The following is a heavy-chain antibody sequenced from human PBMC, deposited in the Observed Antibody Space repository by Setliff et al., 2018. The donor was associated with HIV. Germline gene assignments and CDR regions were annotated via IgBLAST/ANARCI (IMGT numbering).Heavy chain of an antibody. CDR3: ARGSDWHPD. Sequence: SETLSLTCTVSGGSITGHYWSWIRQPPGKGLEWIGYIHYSGSSNYNPSLKSRVSISLDTSKKQVSLKLSSVTAADTAVYYCARGSDWHPDWGQGTLVTVSS. CDR2: IHYSGSS. CDR1: GGSITGHY. D-gene: IGHD3-9*01. V-gene: IGHV4-59*11. J-gene: IGHJ4*02.